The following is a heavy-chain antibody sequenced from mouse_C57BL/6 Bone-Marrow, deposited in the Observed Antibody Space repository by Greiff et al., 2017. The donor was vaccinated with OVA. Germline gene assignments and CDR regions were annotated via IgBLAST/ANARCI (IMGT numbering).Heavy chain of an antibody. CDR1: GYAFSRSW. Sequence: LVEPGASVKISCKASGYAFSRSWMNWVKQRPGKGLEWIGRIYPGDGDTNYNGKFKGKATLTADKSSSTAYMQLSSLTSEDSAVYFCAREDDYDWYFDVWGTGTTVTVSS. J-gene: IGHJ1*03. CDR2: IYPGDGDT. D-gene: IGHD2-4*01. V-gene: IGHV1-82*01. CDR3: AREDDYDWYFDV.